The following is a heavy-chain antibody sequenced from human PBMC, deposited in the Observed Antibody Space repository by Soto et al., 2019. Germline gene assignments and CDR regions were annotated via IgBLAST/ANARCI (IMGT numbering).Heavy chain of an antibody. Sequence: QVQLVQSGAEVKKPGASVKVSCKASGYTFTSYDINWVRQATGQGLEWMGWMNPNSGNTGYAQKFQGRVTMTRNTSISTAYMELSSLRSEDTAVYYCASRPYYDILTGYYHDAFDIWGQGTMVTVSS. CDR2: MNPNSGNT. CDR3: ASRPYYDILTGYYHDAFDI. J-gene: IGHJ3*02. CDR1: GYTFTSYD. V-gene: IGHV1-8*01. D-gene: IGHD3-9*01.